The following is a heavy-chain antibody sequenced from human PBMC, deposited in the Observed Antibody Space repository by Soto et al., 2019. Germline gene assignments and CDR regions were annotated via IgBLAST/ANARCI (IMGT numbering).Heavy chain of an antibody. V-gene: IGHV3-48*01. CDR3: ARADDVLRFLEWWQYYYYYMDV. CDR1: GFTFSSYS. CDR2: ISSSSSTI. J-gene: IGHJ6*03. Sequence: EVQLVESGGGLVQPGGSLRLSCAASGFTFSSYSMNWVRQAPGKGLEWVSYISSSSSTIYYADSVKGRFTISRDNAKNSLYLQMNSLRAEDTAVYYCARADDVLRFLEWWQYYYYYMDVWGKGTTVTVSS. D-gene: IGHD3-3*01.